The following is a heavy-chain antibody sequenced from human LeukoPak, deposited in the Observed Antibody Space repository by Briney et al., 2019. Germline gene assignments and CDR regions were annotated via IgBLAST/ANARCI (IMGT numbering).Heavy chain of an antibody. D-gene: IGHD1-14*01. CDR2: INHSGST. V-gene: IGHV4-34*01. J-gene: IGHJ2*01. Sequence: SETLSLTCAVYGGSFSGYYWSWIRQPPGKGLEWIGEINHSGSTNYNPSLKSRVTISVDTSKNQFSLKLSSVTAADTAVYYCAWAESEWYFDLWGRGTLVTVSS. CDR1: GGSFSGYY. CDR3: AWAESEWYFDL.